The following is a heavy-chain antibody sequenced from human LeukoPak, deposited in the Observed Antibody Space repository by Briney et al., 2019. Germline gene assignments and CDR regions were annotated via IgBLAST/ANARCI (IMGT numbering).Heavy chain of an antibody. CDR1: GGSFSGYY. CDR3: ARGARWLGP. CDR2: INHSGST. V-gene: IGHV4-34*01. J-gene: IGHJ5*02. Sequence: PSETLSLTCAVYGGSFSGYYWSWIRQPPGKGLEWIGEINHSGSTNYNPSLKSRVTISVDTSKNQFSLKLSSVTAADTAVYYCARGARWLGPWGQGTLVTVSS.